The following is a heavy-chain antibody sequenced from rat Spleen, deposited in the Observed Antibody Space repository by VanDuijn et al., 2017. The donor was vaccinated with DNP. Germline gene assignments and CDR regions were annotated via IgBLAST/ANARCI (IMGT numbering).Heavy chain of an antibody. V-gene: IGHV5-7*01. Sequence: EVQLVESGGGLVQPGRSLKLSCAASGFTFSDYNMAWVRQAPKKGLEWVATISYDGSSIDYRDSVKGRFTISRDNAKNTLYLQMNSLRSEDMATYYCARWNSGHFDYWGQGVMVPVSS. CDR2: ISYDGSSI. J-gene: IGHJ2*01. CDR1: GFTFSDYN. D-gene: IGHD4-3*01. CDR3: ARWNSGHFDY.